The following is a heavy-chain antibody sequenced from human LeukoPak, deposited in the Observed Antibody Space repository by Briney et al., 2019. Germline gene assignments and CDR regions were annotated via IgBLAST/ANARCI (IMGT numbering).Heavy chain of an antibody. Sequence: TGGSLRLSCAASGFTFSTYSINWVRQAPGKGLEWVSSISSSSNYIYYADSVKGRFTISRDNAKNSLYLQMNSLRAEDTAVYYCARGGAVAGNNYFDYWGQGTLVTVSS. CDR3: ARGGAVAGNNYFDY. CDR1: GFTFSTYS. D-gene: IGHD6-19*01. V-gene: IGHV3-21*01. CDR2: ISSSSNYI. J-gene: IGHJ4*02.